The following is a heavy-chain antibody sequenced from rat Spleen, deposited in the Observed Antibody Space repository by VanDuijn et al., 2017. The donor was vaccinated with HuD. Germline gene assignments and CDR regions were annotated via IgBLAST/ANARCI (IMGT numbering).Heavy chain of an antibody. Sequence: EVQLVESGGGLVQPGRSLKLFCAASGFTFSDYNMAWVRQAPKKGLEWVATISYDGSSTYYRDSVKGRFTISRDNAKSTLYLQMDSLRSEDTATYYGARQGTVATYWYFDFWGPGTMVTVSS. D-gene: IGHD1-3*01. J-gene: IGHJ1*01. CDR3: ARQGTVATYWYFDF. V-gene: IGHV5-7*01. CDR2: ISYDGSST. CDR1: GFTFSDYN.